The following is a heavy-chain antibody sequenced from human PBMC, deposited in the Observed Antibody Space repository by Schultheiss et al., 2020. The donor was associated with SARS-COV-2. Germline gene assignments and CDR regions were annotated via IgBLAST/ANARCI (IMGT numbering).Heavy chain of an antibody. CDR1: GFTVSSNY. J-gene: IGHJ3*02. CDR3: AKEGSAAAGRGDAFDI. CDR2: ISSSSSTI. D-gene: IGHD6-13*01. Sequence: GGSLRLSCAASGFTVSSNYMSWVRQAPGKGLEWVSYISSSSSTIYYADSVKGRFTISRDNAKNSLYLQMNSLRDEDTAVYYCAKEGSAAAGRGDAFDIWGQGTMVTVSS. V-gene: IGHV3-48*02.